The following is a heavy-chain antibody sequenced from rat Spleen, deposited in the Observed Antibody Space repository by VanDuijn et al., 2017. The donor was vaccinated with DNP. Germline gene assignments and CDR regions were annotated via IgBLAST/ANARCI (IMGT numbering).Heavy chain of an antibody. V-gene: IGHV5-25*01. J-gene: IGHJ4*01. CDR3: ARHRTISPYYYDMDA. CDR2: ITYDGSNT. CDR1: GFPFSNYY. Sequence: EVQLVESGGGLVQPGRSMKLSCAASGFPFSNYYMAWVRQAPTKGLEWVATITYDGSNTYYSDSVKGRFTISRDNAKSTLYLQMDSLRSEDTATYYCARHRTISPYYYDMDAWGQGASVTVSS.